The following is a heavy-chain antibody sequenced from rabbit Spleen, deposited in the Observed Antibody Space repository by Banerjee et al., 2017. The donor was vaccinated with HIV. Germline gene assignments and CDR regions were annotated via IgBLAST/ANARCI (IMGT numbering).Heavy chain of an antibody. J-gene: IGHJ4*01. V-gene: IGHV1S45*01. D-gene: IGHD8-1*01. Sequence: QEQLVESGGGLVQPGASPTLTCKASGFSLSTYEMIWVRQAPGKGLQWIACINTYTGKAGYAAWANGRLTVSRTTSTTVTLQMTSLTAADTATYFCARDAGSGPYIDVACNLWGQGTLVTV. CDR2: INTYTGKA. CDR1: GFSLSTYEM. CDR3: ARDAGSGPYIDVACNL.